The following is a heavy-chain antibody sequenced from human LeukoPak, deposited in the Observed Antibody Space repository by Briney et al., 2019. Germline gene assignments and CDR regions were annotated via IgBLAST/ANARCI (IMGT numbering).Heavy chain of an antibody. V-gene: IGHV4-59*12. CDR3: ARGGGLTWDY. Sequence: PSETLSLTCTVSGGSISSYYWSWIRQPPGKGLEWIGYIYYSGSTNYNPSLKSRVTMSVDTSKNQFSLKLSSVTAADTAVYYCARGGGLTWDYWGQGTLVTVSS. CDR2: IYYSGST. J-gene: IGHJ4*02. CDR1: GGSISSYY. D-gene: IGHD3-16*01.